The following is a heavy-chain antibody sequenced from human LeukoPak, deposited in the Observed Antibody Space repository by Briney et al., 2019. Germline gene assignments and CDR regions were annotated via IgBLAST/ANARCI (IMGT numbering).Heavy chain of an antibody. CDR2: ISAYNGNT. CDR1: GYTFTSYG. CDR3: ARDLYSGSYYFDY. Sequence: EASVTVSCKASGYTFTSYGISWVRQAPGQGLEWMGWISAYNGNTNYAQKLQGRVTMTTDASTSTAYMELRSLRSDDTAVYYCARDLYSGSYYFDYWGQGTLVTVSS. V-gene: IGHV1-18*01. D-gene: IGHD1-26*01. J-gene: IGHJ4*02.